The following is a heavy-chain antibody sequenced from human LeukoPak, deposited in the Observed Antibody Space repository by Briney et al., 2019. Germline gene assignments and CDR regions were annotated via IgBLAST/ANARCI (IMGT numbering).Heavy chain of an antibody. CDR2: IWYDGSNK. J-gene: IGHJ6*02. CDR3: ARELVSVTMVRGVPPYYHYYGMDV. CDR1: GFTFSSYG. V-gene: IGHV3-33*01. Sequence: PGRSLRLSCAASGFTFSSYGMHWVRQAPGKGLEWVAVIWYDGSNKYYADSVKGRFTISRDNSKNTLYLQMNSLRAEDTAVYYCARELVSVTMVRGVPPYYHYYGMDVWGQGTTVTVSS. D-gene: IGHD3-10*01.